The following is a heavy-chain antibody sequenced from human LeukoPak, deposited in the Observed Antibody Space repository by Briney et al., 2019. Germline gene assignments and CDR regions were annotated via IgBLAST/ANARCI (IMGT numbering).Heavy chain of an antibody. CDR1: GFTFSSYA. J-gene: IGHJ3*02. CDR2: ISYDGSNK. D-gene: IGHD3-22*01. CDR3: ARDLSLYYYDSSGPLDI. V-gene: IGHV3-30-3*01. Sequence: PGGSLRLSCAASGFTFSSYAMHWVRQAPGKGLEWVAVISYDGSNKYYADSVKGRFTISRDNSKNTLYLQMNSLRAEDTAVYYCARDLSLYYYDSSGPLDIWGKGTMVTVSS.